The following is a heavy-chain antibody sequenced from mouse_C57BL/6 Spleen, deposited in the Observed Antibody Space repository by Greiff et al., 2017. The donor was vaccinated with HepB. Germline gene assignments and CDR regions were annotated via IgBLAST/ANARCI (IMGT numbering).Heavy chain of an antibody. V-gene: IGHV1-59*01. CDR1: GYTFTSYW. Sequence: QVQLQQSGAELVRPGTSVKSSCKASGYTFTSYWMHWVKQRPGQGLEWIGVIDPSDSYTNYNQKFKGKATLTVDTSSSTAYMQLSSLTSEDSAVYYCANYGSSYDAMDYWGQGTSVTVSS. D-gene: IGHD1-1*01. CDR2: IDPSDSYT. J-gene: IGHJ4*01. CDR3: ANYGSSYDAMDY.